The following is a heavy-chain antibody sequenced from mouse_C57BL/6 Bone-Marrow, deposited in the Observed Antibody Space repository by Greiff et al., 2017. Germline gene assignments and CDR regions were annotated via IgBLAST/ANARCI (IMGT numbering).Heavy chain of an antibody. CDR2: IDPSDSYT. J-gene: IGHJ4*01. CDR1: GYTFTSYW. D-gene: IGHD2-2*01. CDR3: ARKAWLPLYAMDY. V-gene: IGHV1-69*01. Sequence: QVQLKQPGAELVMPGASVKLSCKASGYTFTSYWMHWVKQRPGQGLEWIGEIDPSDSYTNYNQKFKGKSTLTVDKSSSTAYMQLSSLTSEDSAVYYCARKAWLPLYAMDYWGQGTSVTVS.